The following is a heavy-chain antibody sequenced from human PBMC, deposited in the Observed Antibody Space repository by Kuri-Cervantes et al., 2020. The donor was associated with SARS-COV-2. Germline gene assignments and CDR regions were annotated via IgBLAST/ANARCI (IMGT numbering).Heavy chain of an antibody. D-gene: IGHD1-26*01. CDR1: GYTFTSYA. J-gene: IGHJ4*02. Sequence: ASVKVSCKASGYTFTSYAMHWVRQVPGQRLEWMGWINAGNGNTKYSQKFQDRVTITRDTSASTSYMELSSLRSEDTAVYYCARGGGATGIGGFDYWGQGTLVTVSS. V-gene: IGHV1-3*01. CDR2: INAGNGNT. CDR3: ARGGGATGIGGFDY.